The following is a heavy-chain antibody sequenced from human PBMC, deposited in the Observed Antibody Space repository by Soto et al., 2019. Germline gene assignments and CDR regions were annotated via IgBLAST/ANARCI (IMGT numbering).Heavy chain of an antibody. CDR1: GASINSAAYF. V-gene: IGHV4-31*03. D-gene: IGHD3-16*02. Sequence: SETLSLTCTVSGASINSAAYFWTWIRQRPGEGLEWIGFISYSGYTFQNPSLKSRLPLSVDTSKNQFSLELSFVTAADTAVYYCVRGPTPSWSSYRFSYFDSWGPGSLVTVS. CDR2: ISYSGYT. J-gene: IGHJ4*01. CDR3: VRGPTPSWSSYRFSYFDS.